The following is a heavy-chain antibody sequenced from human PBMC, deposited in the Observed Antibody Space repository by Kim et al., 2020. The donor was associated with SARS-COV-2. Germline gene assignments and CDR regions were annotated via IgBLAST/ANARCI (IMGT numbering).Heavy chain of an antibody. CDR3: ARSQGRISGSSFDY. Sequence: GGSLRLSCAASGFTFSSYGMHWVRQAPGKGLEWVAVIWYDGSNKYYADSVKGRFTISRDNSKNTLYLQMNSLRAEDTAVYYCARSQGRISGSSFDYWGQGTLVTVSS. CDR1: GFTFSSYG. CDR2: IWYDGSNK. D-gene: IGHD3-10*01. V-gene: IGHV3-33*01. J-gene: IGHJ4*02.